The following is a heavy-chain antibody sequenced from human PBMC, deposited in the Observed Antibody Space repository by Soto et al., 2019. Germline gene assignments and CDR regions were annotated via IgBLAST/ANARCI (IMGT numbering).Heavy chain of an antibody. CDR3: ARLIVGGTKIYGMDV. CDR1: GYSFTNYL. V-gene: IGHV5-10-1*01. D-gene: IGHD1-26*01. J-gene: IGHJ6*02. CDR2: IDPSDSYT. Sequence: GGSLKISCKGFGYSFTNYLISRGRPMPGKGLEWMGRIDPSDSYTNYSPSFQGHVTISADKSISTAYLQWSSLKASDTTMYYCARLIVGGTKIYGMDVWGQGTTVTVSS.